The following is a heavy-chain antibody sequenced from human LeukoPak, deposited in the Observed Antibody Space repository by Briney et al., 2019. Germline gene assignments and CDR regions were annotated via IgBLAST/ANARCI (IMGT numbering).Heavy chain of an antibody. Sequence: SVKVSCKASGGTFSSYAISWVRQAPGQGLEWIGGIIPIFGTANYAQKFQGRVTITADESTSTAYMELSSLRSEDTAVYYCARGKGIAGNYYYYGMDVWGQGTTVTVSS. V-gene: IGHV1-69*13. CDR1: GGTFSSYA. D-gene: IGHD6-13*01. CDR2: IIPIFGTA. J-gene: IGHJ6*02. CDR3: ARGKGIAGNYYYYGMDV.